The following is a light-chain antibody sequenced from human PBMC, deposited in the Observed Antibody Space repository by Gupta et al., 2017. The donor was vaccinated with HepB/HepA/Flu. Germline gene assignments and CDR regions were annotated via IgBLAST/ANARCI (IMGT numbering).Light chain of an antibody. CDR1: EEISNY. CDR2: DAS. J-gene: IGKJ4*01. V-gene: IGKV1-33*01. CDR3: KQYYEDPLT. Sequence: DIQMTQSPPSLSASVGARVTITCQASEEISNYLSWYQQKPGKAPNLLIYDASHLETGVPSRFRGGGSGRDLTLTISSLQPEDIATYYCKQYYEDPLTFGGGTKVDMK.